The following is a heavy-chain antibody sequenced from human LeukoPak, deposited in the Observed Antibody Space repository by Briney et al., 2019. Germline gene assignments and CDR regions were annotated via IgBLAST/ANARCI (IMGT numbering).Heavy chain of an antibody. Sequence: GGSLRLSCAASGFTFSSYSMNWVRQAPGKGLDWVSVIYSGGSTYYADSVKGRFTISRDNSNNTLYLQMNSLRVEDTALYYCARVTSSGWLYYFDYWGQGTLVTVSS. CDR2: IYSGGST. CDR3: ARVTSSGWLYYFDY. D-gene: IGHD6-19*01. V-gene: IGHV3-53*01. J-gene: IGHJ4*02. CDR1: GFTFSSYS.